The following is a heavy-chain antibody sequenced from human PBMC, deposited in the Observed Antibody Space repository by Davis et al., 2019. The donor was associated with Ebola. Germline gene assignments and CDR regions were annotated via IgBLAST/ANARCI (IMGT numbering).Heavy chain of an antibody. CDR1: GFTFSSYG. J-gene: IGHJ4*02. D-gene: IGHD3-22*01. V-gene: IGHV3-33*01. Sequence: PGGSLRLSCAASGFTFSSYGMHWVRQAPGKGLEWVAVIWYDGSNKYYADSVKGRFTISRDNSKNTLYLQMNSLRAEDTAVYYCARDPGDYYDSSGHGVDYWGQGTLVTVSS. CDR2: IWYDGSNK. CDR3: ARDPGDYYDSSGHGVDY.